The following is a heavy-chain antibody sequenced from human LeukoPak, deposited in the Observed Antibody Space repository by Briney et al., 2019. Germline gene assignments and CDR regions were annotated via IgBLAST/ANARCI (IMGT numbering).Heavy chain of an antibody. D-gene: IGHD6-6*01. Sequence: SETLSFTCTGYGVSISSSSYYRRWIRQPPGKGLEWIGSIYYSGSTYYNPSLKSRVTVSVDTSKNQFSLKLSSVTAADTAVYYCARDRIAALHAIDIWGQGTMVTVSS. CDR2: IYYSGST. V-gene: IGHV4-39*07. J-gene: IGHJ3*02. CDR3: ARDRIAALHAIDI. CDR1: GVSISSSSYY.